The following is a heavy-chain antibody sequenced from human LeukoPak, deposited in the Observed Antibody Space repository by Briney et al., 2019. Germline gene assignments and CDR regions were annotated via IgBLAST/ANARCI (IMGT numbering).Heavy chain of an antibody. Sequence: SVKVSCKASGGTFSSYAISWVRQAPGQGLEWMGGIIPIFGTANYAQKFQGRVTITTDESTSTAYMELSSLRSEDTAVYYCARAIYIAARVRYFDHWGQGTLVTVSS. D-gene: IGHD6-6*01. CDR2: IIPIFGTA. CDR1: GGTFSSYA. CDR3: ARAIYIAARVRYFDH. J-gene: IGHJ4*02. V-gene: IGHV1-69*05.